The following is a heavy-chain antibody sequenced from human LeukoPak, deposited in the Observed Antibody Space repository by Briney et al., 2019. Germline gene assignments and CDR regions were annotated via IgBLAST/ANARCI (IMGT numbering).Heavy chain of an antibody. CDR3: ARYSGGWAHWFDP. CDR2: IFPIFGTA. CDR1: RGTFSSYV. V-gene: IGHV1-69*05. J-gene: IGHJ5*02. Sequence: SVKVSCKCSRGTFSSYVISSVGPATGQGVEWVGVIFPIFGTAYNAQKFESRVTITTDETTSTAYMELSSLRSEHTAVYYCARYSGGWAHWFDPWGQGTLVTVSS. D-gene: IGHD6-19*01.